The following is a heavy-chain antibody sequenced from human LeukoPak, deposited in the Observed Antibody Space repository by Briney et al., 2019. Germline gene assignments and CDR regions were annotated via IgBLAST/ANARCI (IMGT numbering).Heavy chain of an antibody. V-gene: IGHV1-2*02. CDR3: ARSPSYPVAGIKGDDY. D-gene: IGHD6-19*01. CDR1: GYTFTGYY. CDR2: INPNSGGT. J-gene: IGHJ4*02. Sequence: ASVKVSCKASGYTFTGYYMHWVRQAPGQGLEWMGWINPNSGGTNYAQKFQGRVTMTRDTSISTAYMELSRLRSDDTAVYYCARSPSYPVAGIKGDDYWDQGTLVTVSS.